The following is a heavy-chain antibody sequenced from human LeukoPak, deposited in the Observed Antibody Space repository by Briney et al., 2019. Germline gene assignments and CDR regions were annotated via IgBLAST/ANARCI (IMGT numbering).Heavy chain of an antibody. Sequence: SGGSLRLSCAASGFTFSSNYMSWVRQAPGKGLEWVSVIYSGGSTYYADSVKGRFTISRDNSKNTLDLQMNSLRAEDTAVYYCAREIGLPDAFDIWGQGTMVTVSS. CDR1: GFTFSSNY. CDR2: IYSGGST. D-gene: IGHD4-17*01. V-gene: IGHV3-66*01. CDR3: AREIGLPDAFDI. J-gene: IGHJ3*02.